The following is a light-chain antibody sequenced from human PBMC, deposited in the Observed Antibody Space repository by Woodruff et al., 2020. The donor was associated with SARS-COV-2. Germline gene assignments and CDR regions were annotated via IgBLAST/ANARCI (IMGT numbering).Light chain of an antibody. CDR3: AAWNDGLSAV. J-gene: IGLJ2*01. CDR2: WTD. V-gene: IGLV1-47*01. Sequence: WTDQRPSGVPDRFSGSKSGTSASLTISGLRSEDEADYYCAAWNDGLSAVFGGG.